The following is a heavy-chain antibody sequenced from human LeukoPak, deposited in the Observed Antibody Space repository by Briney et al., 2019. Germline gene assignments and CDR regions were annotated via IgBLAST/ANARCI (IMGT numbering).Heavy chain of an antibody. J-gene: IGHJ5*02. CDR2: IFYSGST. V-gene: IGHV4-59*01. Sequence: SETLSLTCSVSGGSITPYYWSWIRQPPGKGLEWIGYIFYSGSTDFNPSLKSRVTTSVDTSKNQFSLNLSSVTAADTAVYYCARGRGSSGYYHEGEWFDPWGQGTLVTVAS. CDR1: GGSITPYY. CDR3: ARGRGSSGYYHEGEWFDP. D-gene: IGHD3-22*01.